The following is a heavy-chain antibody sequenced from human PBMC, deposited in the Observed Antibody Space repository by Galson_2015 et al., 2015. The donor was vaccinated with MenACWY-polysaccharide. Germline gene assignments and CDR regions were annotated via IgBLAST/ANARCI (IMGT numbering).Heavy chain of an antibody. CDR1: GFTFSNYG. CDR2: IWDDESDE. J-gene: IGHJ3*02. Sequence: SLRLSCAASGFTFSNYGMHWVRQAPGKGLEWMAGIWDDESDEYYADSVKGRFTISRDNSKNALYLQMNSLRAEDTAVYYCASVDRNGAGRAFDIWGQGTMVTVSS. CDR3: ASVDRNGAGRAFDI. V-gene: IGHV3-33*03. D-gene: IGHD2-15*01.